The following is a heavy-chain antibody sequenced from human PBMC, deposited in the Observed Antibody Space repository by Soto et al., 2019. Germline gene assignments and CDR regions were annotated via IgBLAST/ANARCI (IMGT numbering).Heavy chain of an antibody. Sequence: QLQLQESGPGLVKPSETLSLTCTVSGGSITSGGSYWGWIRKPPGEGLEWIGSFQYGGNAYYNPSLKSRVTISIDASRNQFSLKVTSLTAADTALYYCAGYRTGTTFAYWGQGTLVTVSS. J-gene: IGHJ4*02. D-gene: IGHD1-7*01. V-gene: IGHV4-39*01. CDR3: AGYRTGTTFAY. CDR1: GGSITSGGSY. CDR2: FQYGGNA.